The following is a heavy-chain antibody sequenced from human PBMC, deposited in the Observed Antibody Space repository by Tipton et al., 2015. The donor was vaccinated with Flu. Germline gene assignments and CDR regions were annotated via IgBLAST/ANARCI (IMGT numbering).Heavy chain of an antibody. Sequence: TLSLTCTVSGGSISSYYWSWIRQSPGKGLEWIGYIYDSGSTDYNPSLKSRVNISVDTSKNQFSLKLSSVTAADTAVYYCARAVWEQQLAPYFYYYGMDVWGQGTTVTVSS. D-gene: IGHD6-13*01. V-gene: IGHV4-59*01. J-gene: IGHJ6*02. CDR2: IYDSGST. CDR3: ARAVWEQQLAPYFYYYGMDV. CDR1: GGSISSYY.